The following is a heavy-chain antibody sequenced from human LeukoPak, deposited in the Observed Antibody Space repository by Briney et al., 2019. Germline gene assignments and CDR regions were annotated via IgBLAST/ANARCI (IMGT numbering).Heavy chain of an antibody. Sequence: PSETLSLTCAVSGGSISSGGYSWSWIRQPPGTGLEWIGYIYHSGSTYYNPSLKSRVTISVDRSKNQFSLKLSSVTAADTAVYYCARGSTYYYGSGSYGNWFDPWGQGTPVTVSS. CDR2: IYHSGST. V-gene: IGHV4-30-2*01. J-gene: IGHJ5*02. D-gene: IGHD3-10*01. CDR1: GGSISSGGYS. CDR3: ARGSTYYYGSGSYGNWFDP.